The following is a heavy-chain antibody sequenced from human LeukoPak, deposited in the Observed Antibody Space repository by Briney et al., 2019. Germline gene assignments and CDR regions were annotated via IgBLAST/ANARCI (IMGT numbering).Heavy chain of an antibody. V-gene: IGHV4-34*01. CDR1: GGSFSGYY. J-gene: IGHJ4*02. CDR3: ARVRARIAARKVFDY. D-gene: IGHD6-6*01. CDR2: INHSGST. Sequence: PSETLSLTCAVYGGSFSGYYWSWIRQPPGKGLEWIGEINHSGSTNYNPSLKSRVTISVDTSKNQFSLKLSSVTAADTAVYYCARVRARIAARKVFDYWGQGTLVTVSS.